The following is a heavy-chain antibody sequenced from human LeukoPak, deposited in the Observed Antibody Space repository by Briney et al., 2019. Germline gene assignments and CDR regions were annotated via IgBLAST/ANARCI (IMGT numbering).Heavy chain of an antibody. Sequence: SETLSLTCTVSGGSISSSSYYWGWIRQPPGKGLEWIGSIYYSGSTYYNPSLKSRVTISVDTSKNQFSLKLSSVTAADTAVYYCATQIRYDSSGYAFDIWGQGTMVTVSS. CDR1: GGSISSSSYY. J-gene: IGHJ3*02. CDR2: IYYSGST. CDR3: ATQIRYDSSGYAFDI. V-gene: IGHV4-39*01. D-gene: IGHD3-22*01.